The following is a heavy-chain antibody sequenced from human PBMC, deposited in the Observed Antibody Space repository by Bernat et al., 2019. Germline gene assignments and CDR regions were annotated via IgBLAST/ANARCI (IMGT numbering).Heavy chain of an antibody. D-gene: IGHD3-3*01. CDR1: GFTFSSYG. V-gene: IGHV3-33*01. Sequence: VQLVESGGGLVQPGGSLRLSCAASGFTFSSYGMHWVRQAPGKGLEWVAVIWYDGSNKYYADSVKGRFTISRDNSKNTLYLQMNSLGAEDTAVYYCARGWGTIFGVVYWGQGTLVTVSS. CDR3: ARGWGTIFGVVY. CDR2: IWYDGSNK. J-gene: IGHJ4*02.